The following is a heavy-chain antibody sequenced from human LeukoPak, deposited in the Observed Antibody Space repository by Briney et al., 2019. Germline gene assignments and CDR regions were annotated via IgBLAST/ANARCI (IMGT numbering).Heavy chain of an antibody. J-gene: IGHJ4*02. V-gene: IGHV3-23*01. CDR3: AKDSIRTSGWYHFDY. Sequence: PGGSLRLSRAASGFTFSRQDMSWVRQAPGKGLEWVSGISASDGSTNYGDSVKGRFTISRDNSKNTLYLHMNSLRVEDTAVYFCAKDSIRTSGWYHFDYWGQGALVTVSS. CDR1: GFTFSRQD. D-gene: IGHD6-19*01. CDR2: ISASDGST.